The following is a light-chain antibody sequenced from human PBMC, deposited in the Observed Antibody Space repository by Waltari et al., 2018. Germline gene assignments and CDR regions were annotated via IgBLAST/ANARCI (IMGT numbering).Light chain of an antibody. V-gene: IGKV1-5*03. Sequence: DIQMTQSPSILSASVGARVSITCRASQSITSSLAWYQQKPGKAPKILIYEASNLETGVPLRFSGSGSGTEFTLTISSLQPDDFATYYCQQSYSTPPITFGQGTRLEIK. CDR1: QSITSS. CDR2: EAS. CDR3: QQSYSTPPIT. J-gene: IGKJ5*01.